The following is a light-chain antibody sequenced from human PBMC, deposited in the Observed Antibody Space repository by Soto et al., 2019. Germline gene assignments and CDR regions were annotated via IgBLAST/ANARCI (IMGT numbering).Light chain of an antibody. J-gene: IGKJ4*01. CDR1: ESVGSN. V-gene: IGKV3-15*01. CDR3: QQYNNWLT. CDR2: GAS. Sequence: EVGMTQSPATLSVFPGERVTLSCRAGESVGSNLAWYQQKPGQAPRLLIYGASTRATGVPARFSGSGSGTEFTLTISSLQSEDFALYYCQQYNNWLTFGRGPKVEIE.